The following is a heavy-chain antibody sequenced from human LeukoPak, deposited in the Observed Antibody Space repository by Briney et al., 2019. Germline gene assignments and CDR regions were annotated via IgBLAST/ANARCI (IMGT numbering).Heavy chain of an antibody. V-gene: IGHV1-18*01. CDR2: ISTYDDNI. J-gene: IGHJ4*02. Sequence: ASVKVSCKASGYTFTTYGLSWVRQAPGQGLEWLGWISTYDDNIKYAQSLQGRLTLTIDTSTSTAYMELRSLTSDDTAVYYCAREAYSNILTGTDYWGPGTLVTVSS. D-gene: IGHD3-9*01. CDR1: GYTFTTYG. CDR3: AREAYSNILTGTDY.